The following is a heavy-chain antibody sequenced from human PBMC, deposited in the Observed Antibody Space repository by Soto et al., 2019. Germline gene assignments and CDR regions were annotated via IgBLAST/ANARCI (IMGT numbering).Heavy chain of an antibody. V-gene: IGHV3-30*18. Sequence: QVQLVESGGGVVQPGRSLRLSCAASGFTFSSYGMHWVRQAPGKGLEWVAVISYDGSNKYYADSVKGRFTISRDNSKNTLSLQMNSLRAEDTAVYYCAKESVVVITDYWGQGTLVTVSS. CDR3: AKESVVVITDY. CDR1: GFTFSSYG. D-gene: IGHD3-22*01. J-gene: IGHJ4*02. CDR2: ISYDGSNK.